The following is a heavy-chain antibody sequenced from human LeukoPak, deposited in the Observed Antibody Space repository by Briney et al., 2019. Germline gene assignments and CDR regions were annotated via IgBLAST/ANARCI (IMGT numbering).Heavy chain of an antibody. CDR1: GYTLTELS. Sequence: ASVKVSCKGSGYTLTELSMHWVRQAPGKGLEWMGGFDPEDGETIYAQKFQGRVTMTEDTSTDTAYMELSSLRSEDTAVYYCATSEYPLYYYYMDVWGKGTTVTVSS. D-gene: IGHD6-6*01. V-gene: IGHV1-24*01. CDR3: ATSEYPLYYYYMDV. CDR2: FDPEDGET. J-gene: IGHJ6*03.